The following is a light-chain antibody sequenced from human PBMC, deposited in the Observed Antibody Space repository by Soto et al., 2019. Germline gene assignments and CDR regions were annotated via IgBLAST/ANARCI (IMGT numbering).Light chain of an antibody. J-gene: IGLJ3*02. CDR3: SSYAGSKNSV. Sequence: QSALTQPPSASGSPGQSVTISCTGTSSDVGGYNYVSRYQQHPDKAPKLMIYEVSKRPSGVPDRFSGSKSGNTASLTVSGLQAEDEADYYCSSYAGSKNSVFGGGTKLTVL. V-gene: IGLV2-8*01. CDR1: SSDVGGYNY. CDR2: EVS.